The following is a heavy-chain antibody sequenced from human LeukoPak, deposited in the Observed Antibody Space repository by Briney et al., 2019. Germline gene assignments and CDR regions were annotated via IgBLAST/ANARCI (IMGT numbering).Heavy chain of an antibody. Sequence: PSETLSLTCTVSGGSISSSIYYWGWIRQPPGNGLEWIGSIYYSGSTYYNPSLKSRVIISVDTSKNQFSLKLKSVTATDMAVYYCARLADCSSTSCYDHWGQGTLVTVSS. V-gene: IGHV4-39*01. J-gene: IGHJ4*02. CDR3: ARLADCSSTSCYDH. CDR2: IYYSGST. D-gene: IGHD2-2*01. CDR1: GGSISSSIYY.